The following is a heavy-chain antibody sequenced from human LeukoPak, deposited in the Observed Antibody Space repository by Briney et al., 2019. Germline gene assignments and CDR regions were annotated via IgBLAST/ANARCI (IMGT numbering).Heavy chain of an antibody. V-gene: IGHV3-30*18. CDR2: ISYDGSNK. J-gene: IGHJ6*02. Sequence: GGSLRLSCAASGFTFSSYDMHWVRQAPGKGLEWVAVISYDGSNKYYAASVKGRFTISRDNSKNILYLQMNSRRPEDTAVYYCAKDPSGDSFGSYGMDVWSQGTTVTVSS. D-gene: IGHD5-18*01. CDR3: AKDPSGDSFGSYGMDV. CDR1: GFTFSSYD.